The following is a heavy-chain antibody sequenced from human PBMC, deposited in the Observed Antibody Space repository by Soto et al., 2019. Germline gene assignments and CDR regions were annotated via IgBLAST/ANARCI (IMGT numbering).Heavy chain of an antibody. Sequence: LSCAASGVTVSSNYMSWIRQPPGTGLEWIGEINHSGSTNYNPSLKSRVTISVDTSKNQFSLKLTSVTAADTAVYYCARDKTPGLFDYWGQGTLVTVSS. D-gene: IGHD2-15*01. CDR1: GVTVSSNY. CDR2: INHSGST. J-gene: IGHJ4*02. CDR3: ARDKTPGLFDY. V-gene: IGHV4-34*01.